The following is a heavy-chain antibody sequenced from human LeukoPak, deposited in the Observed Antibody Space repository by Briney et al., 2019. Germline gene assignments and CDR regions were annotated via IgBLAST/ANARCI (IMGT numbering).Heavy chain of an antibody. CDR2: IIPIFGTA. D-gene: IGHD6-19*01. Sequence: ASVKVSCKASGGTFSSYAISWVRQAPGQGLEWMGGIIPIFGTANYARKFQGRVTITADESTSTAYMELSSLRSEDTAVYYCAKDRWLAHDAFDIWGQGTMVTVSS. J-gene: IGHJ3*02. CDR1: GGTFSSYA. CDR3: AKDRWLAHDAFDI. V-gene: IGHV1-69*13.